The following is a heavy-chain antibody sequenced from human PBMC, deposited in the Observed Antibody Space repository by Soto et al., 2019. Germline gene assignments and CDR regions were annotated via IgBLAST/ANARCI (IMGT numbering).Heavy chain of an antibody. J-gene: IGHJ4*02. CDR1: GASINSGDYY. CDR2: IYYSGST. Sequence: SETLSLTCTVSGASINSGDYYWSWIRQPLGKGLEWIGHIYYSGSTYYNPSLKSRAGISVDSSKSQVSLKLTSVTAADTAVYFCATILMNYYRLDYWGQGALVTVSS. V-gene: IGHV4-30-4*01. D-gene: IGHD3-10*01. CDR3: ATILMNYYRLDY.